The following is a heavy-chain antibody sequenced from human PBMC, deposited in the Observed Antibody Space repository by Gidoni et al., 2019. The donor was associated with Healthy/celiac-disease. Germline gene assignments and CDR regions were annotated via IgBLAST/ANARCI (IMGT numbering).Heavy chain of an antibody. J-gene: IGHJ4*02. CDR3: ARDNYGDYVGLPY. D-gene: IGHD4-17*01. CDR1: GFTFSSYA. CDR2: ISYDGSNK. V-gene: IGHV3-30-3*01. Sequence: QVQLVESGGGVVQPGMSLRLSCAASGFTFSSYAMHWVRQAPGKGLEWVAVISYDGSNKYYADSVKGRFTISRDNSKNTLYLQMNSLRAEDTAVYYCARDNYGDYVGLPYWGQGTLVTVSS.